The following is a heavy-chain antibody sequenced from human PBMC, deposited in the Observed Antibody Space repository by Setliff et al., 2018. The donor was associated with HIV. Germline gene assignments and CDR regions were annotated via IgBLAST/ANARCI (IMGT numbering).Heavy chain of an antibody. CDR1: GGSISSGGYY. Sequence: TLSLTCTVSGGSISSGGYYWNWIRQYHVKGLEWIGHIYYNGRTLFNPALGTRLNMSVDTSENQFSLHLNSVTAADTAVYYCVRERRRSPLSYGLDAWGQGTTVTVSS. CDR3: VRERRRSPLSYGLDA. J-gene: IGHJ6*02. V-gene: IGHV4-31*03. CDR2: IYYNGRT.